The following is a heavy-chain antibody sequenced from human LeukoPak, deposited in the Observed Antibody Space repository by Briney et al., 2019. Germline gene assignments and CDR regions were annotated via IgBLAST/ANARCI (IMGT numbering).Heavy chain of an antibody. CDR2: ITPILGIA. Sequence: ASVKVSCKASGGTFSSYAISWVRQAPGQGLEWMGRITPILGIANYAQKFQGRVTITADKSTSTAYMELSSLRSEDTAVYYCASSYYYGSGSYYPAAFDIWGQGTMVTVSS. CDR1: GGTFSSYA. D-gene: IGHD3-10*01. J-gene: IGHJ3*02. CDR3: ASSYYYGSGSYYPAAFDI. V-gene: IGHV1-69*04.